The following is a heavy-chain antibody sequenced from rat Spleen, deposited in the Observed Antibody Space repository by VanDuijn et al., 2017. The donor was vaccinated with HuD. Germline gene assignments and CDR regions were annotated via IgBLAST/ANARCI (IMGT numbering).Heavy chain of an antibody. D-gene: IGHD1-12*03. V-gene: IGHV5-25*01. J-gene: IGHJ2*01. Sequence: EVQLVASGGGLVQPGRSLKLSCAASGFTFSDYFMAWVRQTPTKGLEWVASINTGGGITYYRDSVKGRFTISRDNAKSTLYLQVDSLRSEDTATYYCARHGYYDGYYPYFDYWGQGVMVTVSS. CDR3: ARHGYYDGYYPYFDY. CDR2: INTGGGIT. CDR1: GFTFSDYF.